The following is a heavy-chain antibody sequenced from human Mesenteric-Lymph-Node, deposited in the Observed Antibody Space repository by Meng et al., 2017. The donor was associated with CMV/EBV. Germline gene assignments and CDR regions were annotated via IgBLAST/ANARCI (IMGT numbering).Heavy chain of an antibody. J-gene: IGHJ4*02. V-gene: IGHV4-34*01. Sequence: CGVSGGSLRDVYWTWIRQSPGKGLEWIGEINHNGGTNTNPTLRGRVSISVDTSKNQLSLKLRFVTAADSAVYYCARMRSPVTTILDFWGQGSLVTVSS. CDR1: GGSLRDVY. D-gene: IGHD4-11*01. CDR2: INHNGGT. CDR3: ARMRSPVTTILDF.